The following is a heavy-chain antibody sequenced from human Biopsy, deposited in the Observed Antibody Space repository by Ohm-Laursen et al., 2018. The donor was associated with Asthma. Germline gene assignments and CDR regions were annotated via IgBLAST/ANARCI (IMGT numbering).Heavy chain of an antibody. D-gene: IGHD5/OR15-5a*01. J-gene: IGHJ4*02. CDR1: GGSFSGYY. CDR3: ARGSIVSTIYY. Sequence: SETLSLTWAVDGGSFSGYYWNWIRQPPGKGLEWIGEFSHSGGTKYNPSLKSRVTISVDTSKNQFSLKLSSVTAADTAVYYCARGSIVSTIYYWGQGTQVTVSS. CDR2: FSHSGGT. V-gene: IGHV4-34*01.